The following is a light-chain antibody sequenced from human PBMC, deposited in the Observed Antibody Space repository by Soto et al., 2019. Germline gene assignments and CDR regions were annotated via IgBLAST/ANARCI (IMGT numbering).Light chain of an antibody. V-gene: IGLV2-14*01. J-gene: IGLJ2*01. CDR3: SSYTRSSTPV. CDR1: SSDVGGYNY. CDR2: DVS. Sequence: QSALTQPASVSGSPGQSITISCTGTSSDVGGYNYVSWYQQHPGIAPKLMVYDVSDRPSGVSNRFSGSKSGDTASLTISGLQAEDEADYYCSSYTRSSTPVFGGGTKLTVL.